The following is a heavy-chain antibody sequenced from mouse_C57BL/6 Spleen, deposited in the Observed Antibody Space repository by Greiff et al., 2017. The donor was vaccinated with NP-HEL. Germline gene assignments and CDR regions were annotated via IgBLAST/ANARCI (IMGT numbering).Heavy chain of an antibody. J-gene: IGHJ2*01. D-gene: IGHD1-1*01. CDR3: AKATVVAPYVDY. CDR2: IYPGDGDT. Sequence: VQLVESGPELVKPGASVKISCKASGYAFSSSWMNWVKQRPGKGLEWIGRIYPGDGDTNYNGKFKGKATLTADKSSSTAYMQLSSLTSADSAVYFFAKATVVAPYVDYWGQGTTLTVSS. V-gene: IGHV1-82*01. CDR1: GYAFSSSW.